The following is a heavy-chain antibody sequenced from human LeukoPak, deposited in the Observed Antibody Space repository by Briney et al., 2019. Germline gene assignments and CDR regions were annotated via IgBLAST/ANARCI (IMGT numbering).Heavy chain of an antibody. V-gene: IGHV4-34*01. CDR1: GGSFSGYY. D-gene: IGHD3-22*01. CDR2: INHSGST. J-gene: IGHJ1*01. Sequence: SETLSLTCAVYGGSFSGYYWSWIRQPPGKGLEWIGEINHSGSTNYNPSLKSRVTISVDTSKNQFSLKLSSVTAADTAVYYCVTGTYYYDSSGYFRLPFQHSGQGTLVTVSS. CDR3: VTGTYYYDSSGYFRLPFQH.